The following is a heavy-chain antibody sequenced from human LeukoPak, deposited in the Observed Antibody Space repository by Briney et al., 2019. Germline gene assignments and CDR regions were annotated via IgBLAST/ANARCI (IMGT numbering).Heavy chain of an antibody. V-gene: IGHV3-23*01. CDR3: AKDPKYQLLRGWFDP. J-gene: IGHJ5*02. Sequence: GGSLRLSCAASGFTFSSYAMSWVRQAPGKGLEWVSAISGSGGSTYYADSVKGRFTISRDNSKNTLYLQMNSLRAEDTAVYYCAKDPKYQLLRGWFDPWGQGTLVTVSS. CDR2: ISGSGGST. D-gene: IGHD2-2*01. CDR1: GFTFSSYA.